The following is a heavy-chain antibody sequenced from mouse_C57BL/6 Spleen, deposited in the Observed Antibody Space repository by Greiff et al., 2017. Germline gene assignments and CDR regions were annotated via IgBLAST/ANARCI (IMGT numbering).Heavy chain of an antibody. Sequence: EVQGVESGGGLVQPGGSMKLSCAASGFTFSDAWMDWVRQSPEKGLEWVAEIRNKANNHATYYAVSVKGRFTISRDDSKRSVELQMNSLRAEDTGIYYCTRPGTWCWCAYWCKGTRVTVSA. V-gene: IGHV6-6*01. J-gene: IGHJ3*01. CDR1: GFTFSDAW. D-gene: IGHD4-1*01. CDR3: TRPGTWCWCAY. CDR2: IRNKANNHAT.